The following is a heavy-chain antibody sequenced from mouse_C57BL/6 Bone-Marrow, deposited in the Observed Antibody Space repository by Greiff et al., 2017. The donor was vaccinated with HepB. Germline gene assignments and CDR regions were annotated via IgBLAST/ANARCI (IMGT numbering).Heavy chain of an antibody. Sequence: QVQLQQPGAELVRPGTSVKLSCKASGYTFTSYWMHWVKQRPGQGLEWIGVIDPSDSYTNYNQKFKGKATLTVDTSSSTAYMQLSSLTSEDSAVYYCARRISYYGSKVDYWGKGTTLTVSS. V-gene: IGHV1-59*01. CDR3: ARRISYYGSKVDY. D-gene: IGHD1-1*01. CDR1: GYTFTSYW. CDR2: IDPSDSYT. J-gene: IGHJ2*01.